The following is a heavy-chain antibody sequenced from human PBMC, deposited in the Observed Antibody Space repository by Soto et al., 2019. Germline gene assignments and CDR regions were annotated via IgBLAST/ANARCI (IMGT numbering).Heavy chain of an antibody. D-gene: IGHD1-1*01. CDR2: IIPIFGTA. CDR1: GGTFSSYA. CDR3: ARGGDWNLPGGYYFDY. V-gene: IGHV1-69*01. J-gene: IGHJ4*02. Sequence: QVQLVQSGAEVKKPGSSVKVSCKASGGTFSSYAISWVRQAPGQGLEWMGGIIPIFGTANYAQKFQGRVTIPADESTSTAYMEVSSLRSEDTAVYYCARGGDWNLPGGYYFDYWGQGTLVTVSS.